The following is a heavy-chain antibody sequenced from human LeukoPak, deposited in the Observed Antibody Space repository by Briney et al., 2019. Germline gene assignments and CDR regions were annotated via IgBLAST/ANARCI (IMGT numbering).Heavy chain of an antibody. CDR3: ARSGNDYGDSYAFDI. J-gene: IGHJ3*02. V-gene: IGHV4-4*02. CDR1: GGSISSSNW. Sequence: SETLSLTCAVSGGSISSSNWWSWVRQPPGKGLEWSGEIYHSGSTNYNPSLKSRVTISVDKSKNQYSLKLSSVTAADTAVYYRARSGNDYGDSYAFDIWGQGTMVTVSS. D-gene: IGHD4-17*01. CDR2: IYHSGST.